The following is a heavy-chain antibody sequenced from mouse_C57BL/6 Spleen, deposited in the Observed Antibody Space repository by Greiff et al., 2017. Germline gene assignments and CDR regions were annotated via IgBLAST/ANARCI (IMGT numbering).Heavy chain of an antibody. CDR3: TTLGAWFAY. CDR2: IDPENGDT. D-gene: IGHD4-1*01. Sequence: VQLQQSGAELVRPGASVKLSCTASGFNIKDAYMHWVKQRPEQGLEWIGWIDPENGDTEYASKFQGKATITADTSSNTAYLQLSSLTSEDTAVYYCTTLGAWFAYWGQGTLVTVSA. V-gene: IGHV14-4*01. CDR1: GFNIKDAY. J-gene: IGHJ3*01.